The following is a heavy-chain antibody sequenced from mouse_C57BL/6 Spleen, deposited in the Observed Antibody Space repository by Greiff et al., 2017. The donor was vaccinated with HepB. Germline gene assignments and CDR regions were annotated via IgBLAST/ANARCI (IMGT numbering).Heavy chain of an antibody. V-gene: IGHV1-52*01. J-gene: IGHJ1*03. CDR1: GYTFTSYW. CDR2: IDPSDSET. CDR3: ASFGNYGDWYFDV. D-gene: IGHD2-1*01. Sequence: VQLQQPGAELVRPGSSVKLSCKASGYTFTSYWMHWVKQRPIQGLEWIGNIDPSDSETHYNQKFKDKATLTVDKSSSTAYMQLSSLTSEDSAVYYCASFGNYGDWYFDVWGTGTTVTVSS.